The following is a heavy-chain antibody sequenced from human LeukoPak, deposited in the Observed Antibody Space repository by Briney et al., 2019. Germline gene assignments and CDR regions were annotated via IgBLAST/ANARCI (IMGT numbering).Heavy chain of an antibody. V-gene: IGHV4-4*07. D-gene: IGHD3-22*01. J-gene: IGHJ6*03. CDR2: LYPSVGT. CDR1: SGPIYSYY. CDR3: ARLKLYDSTGYSPGHYMDV. Sequence: PSETLSLTCTVSSGPIYSYYWSWIRQPAGKGLEWIGRLYPSVGTNYNPSLKSRVTMSVDTSKNQFALKLSAVTAADTAVYFCARLKLYDSTGYSPGHYMDVWGKGITVTVSS.